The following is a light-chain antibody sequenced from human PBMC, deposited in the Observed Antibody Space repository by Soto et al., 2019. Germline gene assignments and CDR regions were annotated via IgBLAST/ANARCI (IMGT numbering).Light chain of an antibody. CDR1: QSVNNF. CDR2: DAS. V-gene: IGKV3-11*01. J-gene: IGKJ4*01. Sequence: EVGLTQSPATLSLSPGDRATLSCRASQSVNNFLAWYQQKPGQTPRLLIYDASKRATGIPGRFSGSGSGTDFTLTISSLEPEDFAVYYCQQRSNWPLALSFGGGTKVEI. CDR3: QQRSNWPLALS.